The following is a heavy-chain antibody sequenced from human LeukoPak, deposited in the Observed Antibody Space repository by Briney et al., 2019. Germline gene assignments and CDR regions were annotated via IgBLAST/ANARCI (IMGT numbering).Heavy chain of an antibody. J-gene: IGHJ4*02. CDR2: INPNSGGT. CDR1: GYIFTDYY. D-gene: IGHD2/OR15-2a*01. CDR3: ARGSISNYFDY. V-gene: IGHV1/OR15-1*01. Sequence: ASVKVSCKASGYIFTDYYMHWVRQAPGQELGWMGRINPNSGGTNYAQKFQGRVTMTRDTSISTAYTELSSLRSEDTAVYYCARGSISNYFDYWGQGTLVTVSS.